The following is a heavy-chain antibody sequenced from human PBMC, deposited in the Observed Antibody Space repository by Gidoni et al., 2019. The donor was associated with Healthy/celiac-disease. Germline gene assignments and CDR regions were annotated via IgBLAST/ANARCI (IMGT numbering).Heavy chain of an antibody. V-gene: IGHV4-39*07. D-gene: IGHD2-15*01. Sequence: QLQLQESGPGLVKPSETLSLTCTVSGGSISSSSYYWGWIRQPPGKGLDWFGSIYYSGSTYSNPSLKSRVTISVDTSKNQFSLKLSSVTAADTAVYYCARDGPRGVVAANRIQNWFDPWGQGTLVTVSS. J-gene: IGHJ5*02. CDR2: IYYSGST. CDR1: GGSISSSSYY. CDR3: ARDGPRGVVAANRIQNWFDP.